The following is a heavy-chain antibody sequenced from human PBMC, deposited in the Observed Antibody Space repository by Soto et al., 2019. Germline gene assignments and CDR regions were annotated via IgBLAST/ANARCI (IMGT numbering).Heavy chain of an antibody. CDR3: VSGDAWGVILAY. V-gene: IGHV4-31*03. Sequence: SETLSLTCTVSGASINSGGYYWNWVRLLPGRGLEWIGYIYFTGNTYYNPSLESRVTISLDTPQNQFSLELNSVSAADTAVYYCVSGDAWGVILAYWGQGALVTVSS. CDR2: IYFTGNT. D-gene: IGHD3-10*01. J-gene: IGHJ4*02. CDR1: GASINSGGYY.